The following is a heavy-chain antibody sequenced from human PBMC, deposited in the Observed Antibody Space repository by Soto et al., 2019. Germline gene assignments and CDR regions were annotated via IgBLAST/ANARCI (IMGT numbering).Heavy chain of an antibody. CDR2: IDPSDSYT. Sequence: GESLKISCKGSGYSFTSYWISWVRQMPGKGLEWMGRIDPSDSYTNYSPSFQGHVTISADKSISTAYLQWSSLKASDTAMYYCARRFTMVRGVISYYYYGMDVWGQGTTVTVSA. V-gene: IGHV5-10-1*01. CDR1: GYSFTSYW. J-gene: IGHJ6*01. CDR3: ARRFTMVRGVISYYYYGMDV. D-gene: IGHD3-10*01.